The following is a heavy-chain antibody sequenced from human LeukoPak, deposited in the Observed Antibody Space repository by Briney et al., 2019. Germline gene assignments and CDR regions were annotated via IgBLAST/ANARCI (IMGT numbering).Heavy chain of an antibody. CDR2: ISSSGSTI. CDR3: ARGVPYSSSWLSVFDY. V-gene: IGHV3-48*03. J-gene: IGHJ4*02. Sequence: GGSLRLSCAASGFTFSSYEMNWVRQAPGKGLEWVSYISSSGSTIYYADSVKGRFTISRDNAKNSLYLQMNSLRAEDTAVYYCARGVPYSSSWLSVFDYWGQGTMVTVSS. CDR1: GFTFSSYE. D-gene: IGHD6-13*01.